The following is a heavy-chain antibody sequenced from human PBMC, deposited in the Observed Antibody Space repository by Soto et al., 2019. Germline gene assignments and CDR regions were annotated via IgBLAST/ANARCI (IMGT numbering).Heavy chain of an antibody. CDR2: TSYDGNNT. CDR3: AKDSGYSGYDVYDYYYGMDV. J-gene: IGHJ6*02. D-gene: IGHD5-12*01. Sequence: LLVESGGGVVQPGRSLRLSCAASGFTFSLYGLHWVRQAPGKGLEWVAVTSYDGNNTYYADSVKGRFTISRDNSKNTLYLQMNSPRAEDTAVYYCAKDSGYSGYDVYDYYYGMDVWGQGTTVTVSS. V-gene: IGHV3-30*18. CDR1: GFTFSLYG.